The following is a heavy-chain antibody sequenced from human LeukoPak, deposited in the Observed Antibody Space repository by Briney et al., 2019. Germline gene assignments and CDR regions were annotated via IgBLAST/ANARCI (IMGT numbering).Heavy chain of an antibody. Sequence: SETLSLTCIVSGGSISSSSNYWGWIRQPPGKGLEWIGSISYSGSTYYNPSLKSRVTISVDTSKNEFSLKLSSVTATDTAIYYCARQGHSISWLFGYWGQGTLVTVSS. V-gene: IGHV4-39*01. J-gene: IGHJ4*02. CDR2: ISYSGST. CDR1: GGSISSSSNY. CDR3: ARQGHSISWLFGY. D-gene: IGHD6-13*01.